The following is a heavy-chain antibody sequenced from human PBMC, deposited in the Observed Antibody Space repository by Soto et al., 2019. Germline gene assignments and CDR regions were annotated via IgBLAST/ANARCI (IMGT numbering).Heavy chain of an antibody. J-gene: IGHJ5*02. D-gene: IGHD4-17*01. V-gene: IGHV1-18*01. CDR2: ISAHTGSS. CDR1: GYTFTSSG. Sequence: GASVKVSCKASGYTFTSSGMSWVRQAPGQGLEWVGWISAHTGSSEYAQRFQGRVTLTTDRSTSTAYMELRSLRSDDTAVYYCARDSHYGDYEDWFDPWGQGTLVTVSS. CDR3: ARDSHYGDYEDWFDP.